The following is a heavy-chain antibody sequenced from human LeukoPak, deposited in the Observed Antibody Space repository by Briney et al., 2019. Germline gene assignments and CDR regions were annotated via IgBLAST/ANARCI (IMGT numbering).Heavy chain of an antibody. CDR1: GGSISNYY. J-gene: IGHJ4*02. Sequence: SETLSLTCTVSGGSISNYYWNFIRQPPGKGLEWIGYIYYSGITNYNPSLKSRVTISVDTSKNQFSLKLSSVTAADTAVYYCARRRICSGGSCRTLLDYWGQGTLVTVSS. V-gene: IGHV4-59*08. CDR2: IYYSGIT. D-gene: IGHD2-15*01. CDR3: ARRRICSGGSCRTLLDY.